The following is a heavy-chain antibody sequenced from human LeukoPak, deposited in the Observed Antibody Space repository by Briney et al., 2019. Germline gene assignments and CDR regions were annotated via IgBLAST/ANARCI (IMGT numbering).Heavy chain of an antibody. CDR1: GFTFSSYS. CDR3: ARDGSGSYFQIGHDAFDI. D-gene: IGHD1-26*01. Sequence: PGGSLRLSCAASGFTFSSYSMNWVRQAPGKGLEWVSSISSSSSYIYYADSVKGRFTISRDNAKNSLYLQMNSLRAEDTAVYYCARDGSGSYFQIGHDAFDIWGQGTMVTVS. V-gene: IGHV3-21*01. J-gene: IGHJ3*02. CDR2: ISSSSSYI.